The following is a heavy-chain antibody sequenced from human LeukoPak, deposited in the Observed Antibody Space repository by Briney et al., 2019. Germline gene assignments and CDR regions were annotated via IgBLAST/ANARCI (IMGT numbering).Heavy chain of an antibody. CDR3: ARGARVAGYSSSWYPNWFDP. Sequence: ASETLSLTCTVSGGSINSGTYYWSWIRQPPGKGLEWIGFIFYSGTTNYNPSLKSRVTMSVDTSKNQFSLKLSSVTAADTAVYYCARGARVAGYSSSWYPNWFDPWGQGTLVTVSS. J-gene: IGHJ5*02. CDR1: GGSINSGTYY. V-gene: IGHV4-61*01. D-gene: IGHD6-13*01. CDR2: IFYSGTT.